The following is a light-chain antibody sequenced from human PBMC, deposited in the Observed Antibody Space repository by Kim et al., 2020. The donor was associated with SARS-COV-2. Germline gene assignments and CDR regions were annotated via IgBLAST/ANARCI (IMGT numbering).Light chain of an antibody. J-gene: IGLJ1*01. CDR1: SSDVGGYNY. CDR2: DVS. V-gene: IGLV2-14*01. Sequence: QSALTQPASVSGSPGQPITISCTGTSSDVGGYNYVSWYQQHPGKAPKLMIYDVSKRPSGVSNRFSGSKSGNTASLTISGLQAEDEADYYCSSYTSSSTYVFGTGTKVTVL. CDR3: SSYTSSSTYV.